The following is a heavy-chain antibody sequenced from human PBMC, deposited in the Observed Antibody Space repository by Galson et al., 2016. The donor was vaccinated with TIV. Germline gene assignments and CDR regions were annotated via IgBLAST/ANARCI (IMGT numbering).Heavy chain of an antibody. CDR3: ARGPNYYHSYMDV. CDR1: GGIFRSHA. V-gene: IGHV1-69*10. Sequence: SVKVSCKAAGGIFRSHAISWVRQAPGQGLEWMGGINHLFGIATYAETFQGRVTITADTSTRPAYMELSNLRSEDTAMYYCARGPNYYHSYMDVWGKGTTVTVSS. CDR2: INHLFGIA. J-gene: IGHJ6*03. D-gene: IGHD3-16*01.